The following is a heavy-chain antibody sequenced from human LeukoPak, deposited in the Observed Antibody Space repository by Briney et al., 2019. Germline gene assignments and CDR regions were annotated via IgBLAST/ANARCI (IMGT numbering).Heavy chain of an antibody. V-gene: IGHV3-21*01. Sequence: GGSLRLSCAASGFTFRSCRMNGVRQAPGKGLEWVSYADSVKGRLTISRDNAKNSLYLQMNSLRVEDTAVYYCATEGYDSAFVYWGQGTPVTVSS. CDR3: ATEGYDSAFVY. CDR1: GFTFRSCR. J-gene: IGHJ4*02. D-gene: IGHD3-3*01.